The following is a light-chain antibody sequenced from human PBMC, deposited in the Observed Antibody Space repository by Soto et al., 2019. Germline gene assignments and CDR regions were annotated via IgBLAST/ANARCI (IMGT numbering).Light chain of an antibody. CDR2: GAS. J-gene: IGKJ2*01. V-gene: IGKV3-15*01. CDR1: QSVSRN. Sequence: EIMMTQSPATLSVSPGERATLSCRASQSVSRNLAWYQQKPGQAPRLLIYGASTRATGIPARFSGSGSGTEFTLTISSLQSADFAVDYCQQYNNWPPGKYTFGQGTKLEIK. CDR3: QQYNNWPPGKYT.